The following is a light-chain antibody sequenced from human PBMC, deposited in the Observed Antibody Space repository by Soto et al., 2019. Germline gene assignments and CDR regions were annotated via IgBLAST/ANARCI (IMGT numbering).Light chain of an antibody. CDR1: QSVSDN. V-gene: IGKV3-15*01. J-gene: IGKJ1*01. CDR2: GAS. CDR3: QQYNIWPPWT. Sequence: EIVMTQSPATLSVSPGERATLSCRASQSVSDNLAWYQQKPGQAPRLLIYGASTRATGIPARFSGSGSGTEFTLTISSLQSGDFAVYYCQQYNIWPPWTFGQGTKVGIK.